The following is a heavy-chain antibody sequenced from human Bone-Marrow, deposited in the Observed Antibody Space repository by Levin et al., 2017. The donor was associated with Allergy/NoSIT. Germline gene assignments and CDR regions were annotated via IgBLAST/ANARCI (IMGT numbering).Heavy chain of an antibody. V-gene: IGHV1-69*13. CDR1: GGTFSSYA. Sequence: SVKVSCKASGGTFSSYAISWVRQAPGQGLEWMGGIIPIFGTANYAQKFQGRVTITADEPTSTAYMELSSLRSEDTAVYYCARTYGSGSYYKAVPYFDYWGQGTLVTVSS. CDR3: ARTYGSGSYYKAVPYFDY. J-gene: IGHJ4*02. D-gene: IGHD3-10*01. CDR2: IIPIFGTA.